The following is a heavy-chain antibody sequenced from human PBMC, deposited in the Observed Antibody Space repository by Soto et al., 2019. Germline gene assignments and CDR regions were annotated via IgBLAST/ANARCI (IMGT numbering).Heavy chain of an antibody. CDR2: IYYSGST. J-gene: IGHJ3*02. V-gene: IGHV4-59*01. CDR1: GGSISSYY. Sequence: SETLSLTCTVSGGSISSYYWSWIRQPPGKGLEWIGYIYYSGSTNYNPSLKSRVTISVDTSKNQFSLKLSSVTAADTAVYYCARGGIVGANDAFDIWGQGTMVTVSS. D-gene: IGHD1-26*01. CDR3: ARGGIVGANDAFDI.